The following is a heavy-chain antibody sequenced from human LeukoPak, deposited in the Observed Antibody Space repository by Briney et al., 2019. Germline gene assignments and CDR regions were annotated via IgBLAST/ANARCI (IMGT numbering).Heavy chain of an antibody. CDR2: IWYDGSNK. V-gene: IGHV3-33*06. D-gene: IGHD3-22*01. CDR3: AKHPPGPSYYDSSGYYRLQYFQH. CDR1: GFTFSSYG. J-gene: IGHJ1*01. Sequence: PGGSLRLXCAASGFTFSSYGMHWVRQAPGKGLEWVAVIWYDGSNKYYADSVKGRFTISRDNSKNTLYLQMNSLRAEDTAVYYCAKHPPGPSYYDSSGYYRLQYFQHWGQGTLVTVSS.